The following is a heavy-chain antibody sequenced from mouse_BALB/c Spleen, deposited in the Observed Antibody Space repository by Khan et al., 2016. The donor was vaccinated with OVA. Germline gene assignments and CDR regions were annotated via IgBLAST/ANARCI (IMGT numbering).Heavy chain of an antibody. J-gene: IGHJ2*01. Sequence: EVQLQESGPELVKPGASVKLSCKPSGYSFTCYFMNWVMQSHLIFLPWIGRINPHLGETFYNQKFKDKATLTVDESSRTAHMELRSLASEDSAVYYCARKNGSDFDYWGQGTTLTVSS. D-gene: IGHD1-1*01. CDR2: INPHLGET. V-gene: IGHV1-20*02. CDR3: ARKNGSDFDY. CDR1: GYSFTCYF.